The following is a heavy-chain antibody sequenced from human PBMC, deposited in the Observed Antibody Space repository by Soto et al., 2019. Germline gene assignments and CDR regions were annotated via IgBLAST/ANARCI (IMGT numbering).Heavy chain of an antibody. J-gene: IGHJ6*02. CDR1: GYTFTSYG. CDR2: ISAYNGNT. V-gene: IGHV1-18*01. Sequence: GASVKVSCKASGYTFTSYGISWVRQAPGQGLEWMGWISAYNGNTNYAQKLQGRVTMTTDTSTSTAYMELRSLRSDDTAVYYCARGLGRVAGTGYYYYYGMDVWGQGTTVTVSS. CDR3: ARGLGRVAGTGYYYYYGMDV. D-gene: IGHD6-19*01.